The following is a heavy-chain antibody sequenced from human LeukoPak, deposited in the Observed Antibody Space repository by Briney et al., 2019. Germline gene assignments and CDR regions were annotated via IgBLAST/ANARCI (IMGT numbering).Heavy chain of an antibody. D-gene: IGHD3-10*01. CDR1: GFTFSSYG. Sequence: PGGSLRLSCAASGFTFSSYGMHWVRQAPGKGLEWVAFIRYDGSNKYYADSVKGRFTISRDNSKNTLYLQMNSLRAEDTAVYYCARAGTPRGLPYYYYMDVWGKGTTVTVSS. CDR2: IRYDGSNK. V-gene: IGHV3-30*02. CDR3: ARAGTPRGLPYYYYMDV. J-gene: IGHJ6*03.